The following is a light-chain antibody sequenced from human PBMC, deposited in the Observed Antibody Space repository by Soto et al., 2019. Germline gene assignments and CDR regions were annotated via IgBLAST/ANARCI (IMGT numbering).Light chain of an antibody. Sequence: QSALTQPASVSGSPGQSITISCTGTSSDVGSYNLVSWYQQHPGKAPKLMIYEGSKRPSGVSNRFSGSKSGNTASLTISGLQAEDEAEYYCCSYAGSSTWVFGTGTKVTVL. J-gene: IGLJ1*01. V-gene: IGLV2-23*01. CDR2: EGS. CDR3: CSYAGSSTWV. CDR1: SSDVGSYNL.